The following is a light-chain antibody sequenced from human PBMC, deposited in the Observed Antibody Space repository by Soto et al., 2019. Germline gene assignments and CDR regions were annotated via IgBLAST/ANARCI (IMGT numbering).Light chain of an antibody. CDR3: QQYNNWPFT. V-gene: IGKV3-15*01. Sequence: EIMMTQSPVTLSVSPGXRATLSCRASQSVNSNLAWYQQKPGQAPRLLIYGASTRATGIPASFIGNGSGTEFTLTASSLQPEDFAVYYCQQYNNWPFTFGPGTKVD. CDR2: GAS. J-gene: IGKJ3*01. CDR1: QSVNSN.